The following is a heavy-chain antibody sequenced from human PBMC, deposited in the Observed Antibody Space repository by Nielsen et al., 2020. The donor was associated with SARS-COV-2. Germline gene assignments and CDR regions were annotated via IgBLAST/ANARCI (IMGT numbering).Heavy chain of an antibody. CDR2: IIPILGIA. J-gene: IGHJ5*02. Sequence: SVKVSCKASGGTFSSYAISWVRQAPGQGLEWMGRIIPILGIANHAQKFQGRVTITADKSTSTAYMELSSLRSEDTAVYYCACSYYYDSSGYRNWFDPWGQGTLVTVSS. CDR3: ACSYYYDSSGYRNWFDP. CDR1: GGTFSSYA. D-gene: IGHD3-22*01. V-gene: IGHV1-69*04.